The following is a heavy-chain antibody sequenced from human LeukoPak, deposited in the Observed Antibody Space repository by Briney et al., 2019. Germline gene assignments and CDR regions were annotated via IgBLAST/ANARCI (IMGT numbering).Heavy chain of an antibody. Sequence: SVKVSCKASGGTFSSYAISWVRQAPGQGLEWMGGIIPIFGTANYAQKFQGRVTITADESTSTAYMELSSLRSEDTAVYYCAKDATTVTTQGDYWGQGTLVAVSS. J-gene: IGHJ4*02. CDR2: IIPIFGTA. V-gene: IGHV1-69*13. D-gene: IGHD4-17*01. CDR1: GGTFSSYA. CDR3: AKDATTVTTQGDY.